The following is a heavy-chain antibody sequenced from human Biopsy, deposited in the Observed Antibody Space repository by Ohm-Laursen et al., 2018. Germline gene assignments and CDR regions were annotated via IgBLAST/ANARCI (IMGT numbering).Heavy chain of an antibody. CDR2: TYYRTKWFT. Sequence: QTLSLTCAISGDRISNNDAAWNRIRQSPSRGLEWLGRTYYRTKWFTDSAVFVKSRITITPDTYKNQFSLQLKSVTPEDAAVYYCARETPTGIPFNWFDPWGQGFLVTVSS. V-gene: IGHV6-1*01. J-gene: IGHJ5*02. CDR1: GDRISNNDAA. CDR3: ARETPTGIPFNWFDP. D-gene: IGHD1-1*01.